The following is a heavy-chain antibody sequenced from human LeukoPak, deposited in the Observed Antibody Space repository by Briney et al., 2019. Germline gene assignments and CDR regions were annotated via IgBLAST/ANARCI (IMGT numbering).Heavy chain of an antibody. CDR1: GFTFSSYS. Sequence: GGSLRLSCAASGFTFSSYSMNWVRQAPGKGLEWVSYISSSSIISYADSVKGRFTISRGNAKNSLYLQMNSLRDEDTAVYYCAREGFYYDNSAYCSRGFDYWGQGTLVTVSS. V-gene: IGHV3-48*02. J-gene: IGHJ4*02. CDR2: ISSSSII. D-gene: IGHD3-22*01. CDR3: AREGFYYDNSAYCSRGFDY.